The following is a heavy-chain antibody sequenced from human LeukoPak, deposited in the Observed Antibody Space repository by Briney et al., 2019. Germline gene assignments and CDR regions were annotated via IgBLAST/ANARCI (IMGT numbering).Heavy chain of an antibody. CDR1: SFTFSAYT. V-gene: IGHV3-30-3*01. CDR2: ISYDGIRK. Sequence: GGSLRLSCAASSFTFSAYTMHWVRHAPGKGLEWVAVISYDGIRKYYPDSVKGRFTISRDNSRNTLFLQMDSLRPEDTALYYCASLYCSGWTFFDSWGQGTPVTVSS. CDR3: ASLYCSGWTFFDS. J-gene: IGHJ4*02. D-gene: IGHD6-19*01.